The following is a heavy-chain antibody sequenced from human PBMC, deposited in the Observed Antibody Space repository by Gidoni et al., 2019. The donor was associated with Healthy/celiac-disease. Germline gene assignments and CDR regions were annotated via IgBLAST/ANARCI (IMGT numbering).Heavy chain of an antibody. Sequence: QVQLVESGGGVVQPGRSLRLSCAASGFTFSSYAMHWVRQAPGKGLEWVAVISYDGSNKYYADSVKGRFTISRDNSKNTLYLQMNSLRAEDTAVYYCAREMLVYSSGWYGNDYWGQGTLVTVSS. CDR1: GFTFSSYA. CDR2: ISYDGSNK. D-gene: IGHD6-19*01. CDR3: AREMLVYSSGWYGNDY. V-gene: IGHV3-30*04. J-gene: IGHJ4*02.